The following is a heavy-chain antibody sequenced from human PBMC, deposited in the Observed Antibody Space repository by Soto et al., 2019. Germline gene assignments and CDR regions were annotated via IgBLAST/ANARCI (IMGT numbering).Heavy chain of an antibody. CDR2: IYYSGST. Sequence: SETLSLTCTVSGCSISSSSYYWGWIRQPPGKGLEWIGSIYYSGSTYYNPSLKSRGTISVETSKNKFSLKMSSVTAADTAVYYCASGLIAAAGTEGLYYYYGMDVWGQGTTVT. CDR1: GCSISSSSYY. D-gene: IGHD6-13*01. V-gene: IGHV4-39*01. J-gene: IGHJ6*02. CDR3: ASGLIAAAGTEGLYYYYGMDV.